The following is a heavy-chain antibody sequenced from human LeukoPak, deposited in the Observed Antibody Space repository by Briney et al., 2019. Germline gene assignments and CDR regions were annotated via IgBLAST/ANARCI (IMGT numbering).Heavy chain of an antibody. V-gene: IGHV3-23*01. CDR2: ISGSGGST. Sequence: GGTLRLSCAVSGFTFNNYGMNWVRQAPGKGPEWVSAISGSGGSTYYADSVKGRFTISRDNSKNTLYLQMNSLRAEDTAVYYCAKAPRDGYNKRFDYWGQGTLVTVSS. CDR3: AKAPRDGYNKRFDY. J-gene: IGHJ4*02. D-gene: IGHD5-24*01. CDR1: GFTFNNYG.